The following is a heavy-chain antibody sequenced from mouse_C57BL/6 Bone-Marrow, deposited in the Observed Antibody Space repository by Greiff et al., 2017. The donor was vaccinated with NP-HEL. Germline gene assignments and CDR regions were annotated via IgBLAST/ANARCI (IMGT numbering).Heavy chain of an antibody. J-gene: IGHJ1*03. Sequence: VQLQQSGAELVKPGASVKMSCKASGYTFTTYPIEWMKQNHGKSLEWIGNFHPYNDDTKYNEKFKGKATLTVEKSSSTVYLELSRLTSDDSAVYYCARNNYGSSSYWYFDVWGTGTTVTVSS. D-gene: IGHD1-1*01. CDR2: FHPYNDDT. CDR1: GYTFTTYP. V-gene: IGHV1-47*01. CDR3: ARNNYGSSSYWYFDV.